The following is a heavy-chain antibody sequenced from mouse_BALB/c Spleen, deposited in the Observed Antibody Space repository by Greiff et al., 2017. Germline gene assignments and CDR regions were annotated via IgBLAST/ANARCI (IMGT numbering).Heavy chain of an antibody. CDR3: ARDYYGRVPAWFAY. CDR1: GFTFSSYA. CDR2: ISSGGSYT. J-gene: IGHJ3*01. D-gene: IGHD1-1*01. Sequence: EVKLQESGGGLVKPGGSLKLSCAASGFTFSSYAMSWVRQSPEKRLEWVAEISSGGSYTYYADTVKGRFTISRDNPKNTLFLQMTSLRSEDTAMYYCARDYYGRVPAWFAYWGQGTLVTVSA. V-gene: IGHV5-9-4*01.